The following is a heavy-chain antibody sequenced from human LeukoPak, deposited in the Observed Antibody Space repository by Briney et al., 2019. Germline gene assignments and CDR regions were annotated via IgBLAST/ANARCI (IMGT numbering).Heavy chain of an antibody. CDR1: GLTFSTFG. CDR3: AKGGYYFDY. Sequence: GGSLRLSCAASGLTFSTFGMHWVRQAPGKGLEWVAFIRFDGSNIYYAESLKGRFTISRDNSKNTLYLQMNSLRAEDTAISFCAKGGYYFDYWGQGALVIVSS. V-gene: IGHV3-30*02. CDR2: IRFDGSNI. J-gene: IGHJ4*02.